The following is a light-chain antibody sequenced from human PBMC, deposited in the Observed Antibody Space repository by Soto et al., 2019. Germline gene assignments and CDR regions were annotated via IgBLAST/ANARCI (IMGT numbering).Light chain of an antibody. CDR2: TAS. CDR3: QQSSTTPYT. V-gene: IGKV1-39*01. CDR1: QHIDTF. J-gene: IGKJ2*01. Sequence: EIQMTQSPSSLSASVGDRVTITCRASQHIDTFLVWYQVKPGKAPKLLIYTASSLHSGVPSRFSGGGSGTDFTLTISSLQPEDFATYYCQQSSTTPYTFGRGTKLEIK.